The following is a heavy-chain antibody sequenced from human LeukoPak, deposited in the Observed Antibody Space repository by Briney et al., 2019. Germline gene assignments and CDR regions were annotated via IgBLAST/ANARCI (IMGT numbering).Heavy chain of an antibody. J-gene: IGHJ4*02. CDR1: GFTFSSYS. CDR2: ISGSSSYI. V-gene: IGHV3-21*01. CDR3: ARLGLSYDSSGSPWDY. D-gene: IGHD3-22*01. Sequence: GGSLRLSCAASGFTFSSYSMNWVRQAPGKGLEWVSSISGSSSYIYYADSVKGRFTISRDNAKNSLYLQMNSLRAEDTAVYYCARLGLSYDSSGSPWDYWGQGTLVTVSS.